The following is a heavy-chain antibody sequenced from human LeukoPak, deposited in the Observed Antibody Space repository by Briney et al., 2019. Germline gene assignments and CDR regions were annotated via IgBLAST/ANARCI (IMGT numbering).Heavy chain of an antibody. V-gene: IGHV4-39*07. CDR3: ARGGEEDTAAFFDP. J-gene: IGHJ5*02. Sequence: SETLSLTCTVSGGSVSSSTYYWGWIRQPPGKGLEWIGSIYYSGSTYYNPSLKSRVTISVDTSKNQFSLKLSSVTAADTAVYYCARGGEEDTAAFFDPWGQGTLVTVSS. CDR1: GGSVSSSTYY. CDR2: IYYSGST. D-gene: IGHD5-18*01.